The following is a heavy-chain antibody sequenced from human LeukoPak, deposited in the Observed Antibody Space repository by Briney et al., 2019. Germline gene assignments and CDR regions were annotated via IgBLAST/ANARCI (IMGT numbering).Heavy chain of an antibody. J-gene: IGHJ4*02. CDR3: AKYGNSGWVIDF. D-gene: IGHD6-19*01. Sequence: SETLSPTCTASGVTIGTNYWTWIRQPPGKGLEYIGYIYYTGATNYNAALKSRVTISVDTSKNQFSLRLSSVTATDTAVYFCAKYGNSGWVIDFWGQGTLVTVSS. CDR1: GVTIGTNY. CDR2: IYYTGAT. V-gene: IGHV4-59*08.